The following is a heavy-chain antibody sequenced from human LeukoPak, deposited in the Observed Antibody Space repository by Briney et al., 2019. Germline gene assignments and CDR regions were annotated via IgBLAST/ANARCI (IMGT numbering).Heavy chain of an antibody. D-gene: IGHD3-22*01. Sequence: GGSLRLSCAASGFTFDDYAMHWVRQAPGKGLEWVSGISWNSGSIGYADSVKGRFTISRDNAKNSLYLQMNSLRAEDTALYYCAKDLEAVVVTGSIFDYWGQGTLVTVSS. V-gene: IGHV3-9*01. CDR2: ISWNSGSI. CDR1: GFTFDDYA. J-gene: IGHJ4*02. CDR3: AKDLEAVVVTGSIFDY.